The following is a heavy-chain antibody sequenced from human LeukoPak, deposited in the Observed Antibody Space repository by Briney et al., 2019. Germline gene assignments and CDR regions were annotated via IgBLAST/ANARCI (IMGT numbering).Heavy chain of an antibody. CDR2: IYYSGST. Sequence: SETLSLTCTVSDGSISSSSYYWGWIRQPPGKGLEWIGSIYYSGSTYYNPSLKSRVTISVDTSKNQFSLKLSSVTAADTAVYYCADYCSGGSCPHDAFDIWGQGTMVTVSS. D-gene: IGHD2-15*01. CDR3: ADYCSGGSCPHDAFDI. V-gene: IGHV4-39*07. J-gene: IGHJ3*02. CDR1: DGSISSSSYY.